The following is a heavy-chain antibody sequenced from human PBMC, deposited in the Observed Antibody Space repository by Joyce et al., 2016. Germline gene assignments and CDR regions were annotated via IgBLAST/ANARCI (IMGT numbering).Heavy chain of an antibody. CDR3: ARDRYRGGSGY. V-gene: IGHV3-66*01. J-gene: IGHJ4*02. Sequence: EVQLVESGGGLVQPGGSLRLSCAASGFTVSSDYMSWVRQAPGKGLEWVSVIYSDGSTYYADSVKDRFTISRDNFKNTLYLQMNSLRVEDTAVYYCARDRYRGGSGYWGQGTLVTVSS. CDR2: IYSDGST. D-gene: IGHD5-12*01. CDR1: GFTVSSDY.